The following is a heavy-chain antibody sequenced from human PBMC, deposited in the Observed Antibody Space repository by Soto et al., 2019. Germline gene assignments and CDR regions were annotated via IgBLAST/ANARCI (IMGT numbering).Heavy chain of an antibody. Sequence: SQTLSLTCAISGDSVSSNSAAWNWIRQSPSRGLEWLGRTYYRSKWYNDYAVSVKSRITINPDTSKNQFSLQLNSVTPEDTAVYYCARDSSGSPYYYYYYGMDVWGQGTPVTVYS. CDR3: ARDSSGSPYYYYYYGMDV. CDR2: TYYRSKWYN. D-gene: IGHD3-3*01. V-gene: IGHV6-1*01. J-gene: IGHJ6*02. CDR1: GDSVSSNSAA.